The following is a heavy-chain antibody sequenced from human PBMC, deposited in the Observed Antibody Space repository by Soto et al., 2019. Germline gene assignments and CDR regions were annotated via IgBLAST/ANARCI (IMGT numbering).Heavy chain of an antibody. CDR1: GFTFSSYS. V-gene: IGHV3-23*01. D-gene: IGHD3-10*01. J-gene: IGHJ4*02. CDR2: FRSGGDDGTT. Sequence: GGSLSLSCVASGFTFSSYSMSWVRQAPGKGLEWVSGFRSGGDDGTTYYADSVKGRFTISRDNSKNTLFLQMNSLRAEDTAIYYCAKKVNSGPGSQYFDYWGQGTLVTVSS. CDR3: AKKVNSGPGSQYFDY.